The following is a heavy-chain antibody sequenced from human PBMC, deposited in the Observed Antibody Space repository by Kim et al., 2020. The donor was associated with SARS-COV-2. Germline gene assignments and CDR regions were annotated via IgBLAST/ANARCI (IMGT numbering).Heavy chain of an antibody. CDR3: ARGPHTITMVRGVTLDYFDY. J-gene: IGHJ4*02. Sequence: RFTISRDNAKNTLYLQMNSLRAEDTAVYYCARGPHTITMVRGVTLDYFDYWGQGTLVTVSS. D-gene: IGHD3-10*01. V-gene: IGHV3-74*01.